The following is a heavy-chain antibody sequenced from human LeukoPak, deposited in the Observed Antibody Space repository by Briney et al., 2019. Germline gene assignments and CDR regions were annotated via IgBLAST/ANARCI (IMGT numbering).Heavy chain of an antibody. CDR3: ARVHRILPYFDWLSDFDS. Sequence: GGSLRLSCVASGFSFSTYGMQWVRQAPGKGLEWVAGISYYGSNKHQTDSVKGRFTISRDNSRNTVYLQMNSLRPEDTAVYYCARVHRILPYFDWLSDFDSWGQGTLVTVSS. D-gene: IGHD3-9*01. CDR2: ISYYGSNK. CDR1: GFSFSTYG. V-gene: IGHV3-30*03. J-gene: IGHJ4*02.